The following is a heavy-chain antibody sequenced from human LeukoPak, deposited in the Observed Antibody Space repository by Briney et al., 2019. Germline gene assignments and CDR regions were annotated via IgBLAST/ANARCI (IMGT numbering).Heavy chain of an antibody. D-gene: IGHD4-17*01. Sequence: SETLSLTCSVSGGSISSSYWSWIRQPAGKGLEWIGRIYTSGSTNYNPSLKSRVTMSIDMSKNQFSLRLSSVTAADTAVYYCARGALRFDYWGQGTLVTVSS. J-gene: IGHJ4*02. V-gene: IGHV4-4*07. CDR3: ARGALRFDY. CDR1: GGSISSSY. CDR2: IYTSGST.